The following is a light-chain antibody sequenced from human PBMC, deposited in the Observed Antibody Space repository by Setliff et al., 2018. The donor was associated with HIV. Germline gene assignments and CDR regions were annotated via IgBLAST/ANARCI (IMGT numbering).Light chain of an antibody. CDR3: CSYAGSNTSV. CDR1: GSDVGNYKL. CDR2: EVS. J-gene: IGLJ2*01. V-gene: IGLV2-23*02. Sequence: QSALTQPASVSGSPGQSITISCTGTGSDVGNYKLVSWYQQHPGKAPKLMIYEVSKRPSGVSNRFSGSKSGNTASLTISGLQAEDEADYYCCSYAGSNTSVFGGGTKVTVL.